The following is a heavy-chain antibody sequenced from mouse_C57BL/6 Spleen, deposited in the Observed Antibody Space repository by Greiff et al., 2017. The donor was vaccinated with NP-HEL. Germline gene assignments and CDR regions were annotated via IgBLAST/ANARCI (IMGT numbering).Heavy chain of an antibody. CDR2: ISSGGSYT. D-gene: IGHD1-1*01. CDR3: ARPPVVATYYAMDY. V-gene: IGHV5-6*02. J-gene: IGHJ4*01. CDR1: GFTFSSYG. Sequence: DVKLVESGGDLVKPGGSLKLSCAASGFTFSSYGMSWVRQTPDKRLEWVATISSGGSYTYYPDSVKGRFTISRDNAKNTLYLQMSSLKSEDTAMYYCARPPVVATYYAMDYWGQGTSVTVSS.